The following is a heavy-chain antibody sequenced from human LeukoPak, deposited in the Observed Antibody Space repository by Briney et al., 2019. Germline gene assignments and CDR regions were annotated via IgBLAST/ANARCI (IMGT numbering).Heavy chain of an antibody. D-gene: IGHD6-13*01. J-gene: IGHJ5*02. CDR1: GGSISSYY. V-gene: IGHV4-59*08. CDR3: ARHRGSSSWYAGWFDP. Sequence: SETLSLTCTVSGGSISSYYWSWIRQPPGKGLEWIGYIYYSGSTNYNPSLKSRVTISVDTSKNQFSLKLSSVTAADTAVDYCARHRGSSSWYAGWFDPWGQGTLVTVSS. CDR2: IYYSGST.